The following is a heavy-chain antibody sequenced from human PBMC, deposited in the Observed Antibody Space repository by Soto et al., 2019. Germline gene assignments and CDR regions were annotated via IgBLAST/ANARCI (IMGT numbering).Heavy chain of an antibody. CDR3: ARVAVVTAAGTSDY. V-gene: IGHV3-11*06. CDR2: ISGTSDSI. J-gene: IGHJ4*02. D-gene: IGHD6-13*01. CDR1: GFTFSDYY. Sequence: GGSLRLSCAASGFTFSDYYMSWIRQVPGKGLEWVAYISGTSDSIPYADSVKGRFTISRDNAKNSLYLQMNSLRAEDTAIYYCARVAVVTAAGTSDYWGQGTLVTVSS.